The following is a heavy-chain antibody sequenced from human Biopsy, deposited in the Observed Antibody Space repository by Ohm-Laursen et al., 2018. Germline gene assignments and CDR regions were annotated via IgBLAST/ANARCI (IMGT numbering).Heavy chain of an antibody. V-gene: IGHV1-8*01. CDR3: ARDSRGGHLNTTLITGKNLDS. D-gene: IGHD3-16*01. CDR1: GYTFGNYD. CDR2: MNPKSGNT. Sequence: ATVKISCKASGYTFGNYDINWVRQTSGQGLEYMGWMNPKSGNTGYAQRFQGRVTMTRDNSVTTAYMELRSLTSEDSAVYFCARDSRGGHLNTTLITGKNLDSWGQGILVTVSS. J-gene: IGHJ4*02.